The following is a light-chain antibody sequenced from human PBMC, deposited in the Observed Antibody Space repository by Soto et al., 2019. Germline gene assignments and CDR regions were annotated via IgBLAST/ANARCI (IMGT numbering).Light chain of an antibody. CDR3: QQYGNSPIT. CDR1: QSVSSD. J-gene: IGKJ5*01. V-gene: IGKV3-20*01. Sequence: DIVLTQSPATLSVSPGERATLSCRASQSVSSDLAWYHQKPGQAPRLIIYGTSSRATGIPDRFSGSGSGTDFTLTISRLEPEDFAVYYCQQYGNSPITFGQGTRLEIK. CDR2: GTS.